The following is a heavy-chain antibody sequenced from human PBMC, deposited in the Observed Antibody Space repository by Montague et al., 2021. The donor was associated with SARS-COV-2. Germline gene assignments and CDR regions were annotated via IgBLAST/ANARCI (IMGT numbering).Heavy chain of an antibody. CDR3: ARGDRQGYGFGLGAIDT. D-gene: IGHD3-10*01. Sequence: SETLSLTCAVYGGSFSGHFWTWIRQPPEKGLEWIGENSHSADTNYNPSLNSRVSMSMDTSNNQFSLRLDSVTAADTAVYYCARGDRQGYGFGLGAIDTWGQGTLVTVSS. V-gene: IGHV4-34*01. J-gene: IGHJ4*03. CDR1: GGSFSGHF. CDR2: NSHSADT.